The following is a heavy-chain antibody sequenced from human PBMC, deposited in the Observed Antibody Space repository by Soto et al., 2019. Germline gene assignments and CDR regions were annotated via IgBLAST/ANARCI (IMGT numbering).Heavy chain of an antibody. V-gene: IGHV3-23*01. D-gene: IGHD4-17*01. CDR2: ISASGAST. CDR1: GFTFNTYA. J-gene: IGHJ1*01. Sequence: EVQLLESGGGLVQPGGSLRLSCAASGFTFNTYAMNWVRQAPGRGLEWVSGISASGASTYYKDSLKGRFIISRDNSKSTLYLKKNGLRVKDTAVYYCATEAYVDFAPHYFLHGGRPTLVPFPS. CDR3: ATEAYVDFAPHYFLH.